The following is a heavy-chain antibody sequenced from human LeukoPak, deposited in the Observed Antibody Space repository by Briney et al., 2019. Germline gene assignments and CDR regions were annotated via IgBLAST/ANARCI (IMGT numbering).Heavy chain of an antibody. V-gene: IGHV3-23*01. CDR2: IVGDTVT. CDR1: GFNSNSHS. CDR3: AKGGAQWELYDY. Sequence: GGSLRLSCAASGFNSNSHSMSWVRQAPGKGLEWVSAIVGDTVTFYTDSVKGRFTISGDNSKNTLYLQMNGLRVEDTAIYYCAKGGAQWELYDYWGQGTLVTVSS. D-gene: IGHD4-23*01. J-gene: IGHJ4*02.